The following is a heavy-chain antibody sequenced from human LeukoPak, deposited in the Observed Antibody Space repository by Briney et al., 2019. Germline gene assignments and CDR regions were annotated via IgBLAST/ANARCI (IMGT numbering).Heavy chain of an antibody. Sequence: ASVTVSCKASGYTFTVYYMHWVRQAPGQGLEWMGWINPNSGGTNYAQKFQGRVTMTRDTSISTAYMELSRLRSDDTAVYYCARWGRGMVKQYYFDYWGQGTLVTVSS. V-gene: IGHV1-2*02. D-gene: IGHD5-18*01. J-gene: IGHJ4*02. CDR3: ARWGRGMVKQYYFDY. CDR1: GYTFTVYY. CDR2: INPNSGGT.